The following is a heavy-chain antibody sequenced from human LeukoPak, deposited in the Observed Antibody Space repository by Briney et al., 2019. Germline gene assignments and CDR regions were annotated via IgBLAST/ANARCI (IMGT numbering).Heavy chain of an antibody. CDR1: GGSFSGYY. J-gene: IGHJ2*01. D-gene: IGHD3-3*01. V-gene: IGHV4-34*01. Sequence: PSETLSLTCAVYGGSFSGYYWSWIRQPPGKGLEWIGYIYHSGSTYYNPSLKSRVTISVDRSKNQFSLKLSSVTAADTAVYYCARAIYDFWSGYYSSAYWYFDLWGRGTLVTVSS. CDR3: ARAIYDFWSGYYSSAYWYFDL. CDR2: IYHSGST.